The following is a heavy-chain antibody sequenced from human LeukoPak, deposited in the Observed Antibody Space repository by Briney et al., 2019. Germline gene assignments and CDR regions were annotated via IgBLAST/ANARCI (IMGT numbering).Heavy chain of an antibody. V-gene: IGHV7-4-1*02. CDR3: AGGEWEGELNY. J-gene: IGHJ4*02. CDR1: GYSFFSYS. D-gene: IGHD1-26*01. CDR2: INTNTGKP. Sequence: ASVKVSRKASGYSFFSYSMNWMRQAPGQRLEWMGWINTNTGKPTYAQGFTGRFVFSLETSVSTAYLQITSLQTEDTAVYYCAGGEWEGELNYWGQGTLVTVSA.